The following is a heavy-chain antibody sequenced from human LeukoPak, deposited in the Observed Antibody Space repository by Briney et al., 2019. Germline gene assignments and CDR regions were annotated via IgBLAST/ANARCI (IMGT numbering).Heavy chain of an antibody. CDR2: ISSNGGST. Sequence: GGSLRLSCSASGFTFSNYAMRWVRQAPGKGLEYVSAISSNGGSTYYADSVKGRFTISRDDSKNTLYLQMNSLRAEDTAVYYCARDAAAQQLVHYFDYWGQGTLVTVS. CDR1: GFTFSNYA. V-gene: IGHV3-64*04. CDR3: ARDAAAQQLVHYFDY. D-gene: IGHD6-13*01. J-gene: IGHJ4*02.